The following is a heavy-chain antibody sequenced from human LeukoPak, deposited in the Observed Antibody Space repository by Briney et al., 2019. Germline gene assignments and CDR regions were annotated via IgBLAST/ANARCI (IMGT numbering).Heavy chain of an antibody. V-gene: IGHV3-23*01. CDR1: GFTFSSYA. Sequence: GGSLRLSCAASGFTFSSYAMSWVRQAPGKGLEWVSAISGSGGSTYCADSVKGRFTISRDNSKNTLYLQMNSLRAEDTAVYFTMVRGVPTAFDYWGQGTLVTVSS. CDR2: ISGSGGST. CDR3: MVRGVPTAFDY. D-gene: IGHD3-10*01. J-gene: IGHJ4*02.